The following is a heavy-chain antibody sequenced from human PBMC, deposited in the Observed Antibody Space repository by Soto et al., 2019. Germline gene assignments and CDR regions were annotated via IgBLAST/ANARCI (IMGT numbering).Heavy chain of an antibody. CDR2: ITGSGIYA. Sequence: EVHLLESGGGLVQPGGSLRLSCAASGFTFSSYAMSWVRQAPGKGLEWVSSITGSGIYANYADSVKGRFTISRDNSKNTLDLPMNSLRAEDTALYYCATDFLEDRTQLWLPADYWGHGTLVTVAS. D-gene: IGHD5-18*01. V-gene: IGHV3-23*01. CDR1: GFTFSSYA. CDR3: ATDFLEDRTQLWLPADY. J-gene: IGHJ4*01.